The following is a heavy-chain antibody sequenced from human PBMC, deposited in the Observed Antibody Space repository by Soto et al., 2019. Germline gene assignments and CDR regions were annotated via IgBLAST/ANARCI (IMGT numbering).Heavy chain of an antibody. Sequence: PGGSLLSCVGTGLTFSTYWMHWVRQAPGKGLEWVSRIRTDGSDSDYADSVKGRFTISRDNAKNTLYLQMNSLRAEDTAVYDCARTVTTSDWFDPWGQGTLVTVSS. CDR1: GLTFSTYW. D-gene: IGHD4-4*01. CDR2: IRTDGSDS. CDR3: ARTVTTSDWFDP. J-gene: IGHJ5*02. V-gene: IGHV3-74*01.